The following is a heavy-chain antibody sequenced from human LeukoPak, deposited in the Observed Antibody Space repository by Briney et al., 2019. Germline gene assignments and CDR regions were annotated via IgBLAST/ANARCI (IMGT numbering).Heavy chain of an antibody. CDR2: IYHSGST. J-gene: IGHJ4*02. V-gene: IGHV4-4*02. CDR3: GRLNYDSSGYLLFDY. CDR1: GGSISSSNW. D-gene: IGHD3-22*01. Sequence: SETLSLTCAVSGGSISSSNWWSWVRQPPGKGLEWIGEIYHSGSTNYNPSLKSRVTISVDKSKNQFSLKLSSVTAADTAVYYCGRLNYDSSGYLLFDYWGQGTLVTVSS.